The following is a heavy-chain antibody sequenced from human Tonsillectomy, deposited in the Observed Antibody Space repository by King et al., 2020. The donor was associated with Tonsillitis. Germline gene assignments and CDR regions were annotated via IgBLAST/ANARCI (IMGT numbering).Heavy chain of an antibody. CDR2: IKQDGSEI. CDR3: ARGGSGYTP. V-gene: IGHV3-7*01. Sequence: VQLVESGGGLVQPGGSLRLSCAASGFTLSDYWMSWVRQAPGKGLEWVANIKQDGSEIYYLDSVKGRFAISRDNTKNSLFLQLNSLRVEDTAMYYCARGGSGYTPWGQGTLVTVSS. J-gene: IGHJ4*02. D-gene: IGHD5-12*01. CDR1: GFTLSDYW.